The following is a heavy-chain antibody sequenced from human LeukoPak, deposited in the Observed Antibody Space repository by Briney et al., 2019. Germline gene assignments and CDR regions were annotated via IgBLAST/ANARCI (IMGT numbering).Heavy chain of an antibody. Sequence: PGGSLRLSCAASGFTFSSYAMSWVRQAPGKGLEWVSAISGSGGSTYYAGSVKGRFTISRDNSKNTLYLQMNSLRADDTAVYYWAKRIDVWGGSYPFLDYWGQGNLVNVSS. V-gene: IGHV3-23*01. CDR2: ISGSGGST. CDR1: GFTFSSYA. D-gene: IGHD3-3*01. CDR3: AKRIDVWGGSYPFLDY. J-gene: IGHJ4*01.